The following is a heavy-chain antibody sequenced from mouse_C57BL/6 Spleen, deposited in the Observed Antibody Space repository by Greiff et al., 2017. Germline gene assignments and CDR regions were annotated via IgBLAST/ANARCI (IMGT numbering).Heavy chain of an antibody. CDR1: GYAFSSYW. V-gene: IGHV1-80*01. D-gene: IGHD4-1*01. CDR2: IYPGDGDT. Sequence: VQLQESGAELVRPGASVKISCKASGYAFSSYWMNWVKQRPGKGLEWIGQIYPGDGDTNYNGKFKGKATLTADKSSSTAYMQLSSLTSEDSAVYFCARSGAYAMDYWGQGTSVTVSS. J-gene: IGHJ4*01. CDR3: ARSGAYAMDY.